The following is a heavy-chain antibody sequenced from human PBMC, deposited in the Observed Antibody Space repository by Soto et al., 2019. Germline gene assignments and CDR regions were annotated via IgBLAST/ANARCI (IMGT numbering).Heavy chain of an antibody. CDR3: ARVGSSGWYEFDH. V-gene: IGHV3-7*01. D-gene: IGHD6-19*01. CDR2: IKQDGSEK. Sequence: XGSLIVSSAASGFTLGGYRMTWVRQAPGKGLEWVANIKQDGSEKYYVDSVRGRFTISRDNAQNSLYLQMNSLRAEDRAMYYCARVGSSGWYEFDHWGHGNLVTVSS. J-gene: IGHJ5*02. CDR1: GFTLGGYR.